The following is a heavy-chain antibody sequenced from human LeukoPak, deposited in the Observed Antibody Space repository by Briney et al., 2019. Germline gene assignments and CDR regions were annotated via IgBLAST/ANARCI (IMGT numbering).Heavy chain of an antibody. CDR3: VRDSGYSSSWYLIDDDFDI. CDR2: IHYSGRT. Sequence: PSETLSLTCTVSGGSVSGYYWSWVRQFPGRRLEWIGYIHYSGRTNYNPSLKSRITLSLETSSNQISLELKSVTSGDTALYYCVRDSGYSSSWYLIDDDFDIWGQGTMVIVSA. J-gene: IGHJ3*02. CDR1: GGSVSGYY. D-gene: IGHD6-13*01. V-gene: IGHV4-59*02.